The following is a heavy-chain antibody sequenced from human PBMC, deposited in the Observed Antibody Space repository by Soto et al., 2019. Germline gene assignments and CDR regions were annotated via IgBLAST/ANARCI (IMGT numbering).Heavy chain of an antibody. CDR3: ARGGEYSSSWYYFDY. Sequence: SETLSLTCTVSGGSISSYYWSWIRQPPGKGLEWIGYIYYSGSTNYNPSLKSRVTISVDTSKNRFSLKLSSVTAADTAVYYCARGGEYSSSWYYFDYWGQGTLVTVSS. J-gene: IGHJ4*02. D-gene: IGHD6-13*01. V-gene: IGHV4-59*01. CDR1: GGSISSYY. CDR2: IYYSGST.